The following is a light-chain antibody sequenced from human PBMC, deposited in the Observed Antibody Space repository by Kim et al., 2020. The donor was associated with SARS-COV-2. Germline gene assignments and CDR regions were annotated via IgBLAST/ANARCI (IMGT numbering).Light chain of an antibody. CDR1: QSVSRN. CDR2: GAS. V-gene: IGKV3-15*01. CDR3: QQYNNWPYT. Sequence: SVSPGERATRACRASQSVSRNLAWYQQKPDQAPRLLISGASTWATGIPARFSGSGSGTEFTLTISSLQSEDFAVYYCQQYNNWPYTFGQGTKLEI. J-gene: IGKJ2*01.